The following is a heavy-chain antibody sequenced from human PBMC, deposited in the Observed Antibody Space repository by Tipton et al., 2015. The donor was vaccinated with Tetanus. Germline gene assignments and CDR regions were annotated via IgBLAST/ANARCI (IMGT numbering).Heavy chain of an antibody. V-gene: IGHV3-21*01. Sequence: SWVRQAPGRGLEWVSSISSTSRYIYYAASVKGRVTISRDNAKNSVYLQMNSLRVDDTAVYYCVSGAALDYWGQGALVTVSS. D-gene: IGHD6-25*01. J-gene: IGHJ4*02. CDR2: ISSTSRYI. CDR3: VSGAALDY.